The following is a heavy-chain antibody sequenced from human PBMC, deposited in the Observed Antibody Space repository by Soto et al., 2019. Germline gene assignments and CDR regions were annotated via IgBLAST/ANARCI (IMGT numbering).Heavy chain of an antibody. CDR3: ARQNSSPSNQGYDSFDI. V-gene: IGHV5-51*01. J-gene: IGHJ3*02. CDR1: GYSFTSYW. CDR2: IYPGDSDT. D-gene: IGHD2-15*01. Sequence: PGESLKISCKGSGYSFTSYWIGWVRQMPGKGLEWMGIIYPGDSDTRYSPSFQGQVTISADKSISTAYLQWSSLKASDTAMYYCARQNSSPSNQGYDSFDIWGQGTMVTVSS.